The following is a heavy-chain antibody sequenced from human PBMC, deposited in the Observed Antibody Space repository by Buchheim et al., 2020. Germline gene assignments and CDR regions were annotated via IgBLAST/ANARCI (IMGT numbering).Heavy chain of an antibody. J-gene: IGHJ6*03. Sequence: EVQLVESGGGLVKPGGSLRLSCAASGFTFSTYNINWVRQAPGKGLEWVSSIRNNGSDKYYADSVKGRFTISRDNAKNSLYLQKNSIRTAETAVYYYARGLREVAGTVQYDYMDDWGKGTT. CDR2: IRNNGSDK. D-gene: IGHD6-19*01. CDR1: GFTFSTYN. V-gene: IGHV3-21*04. CDR3: ARGLREVAGTVQYDYMDD.